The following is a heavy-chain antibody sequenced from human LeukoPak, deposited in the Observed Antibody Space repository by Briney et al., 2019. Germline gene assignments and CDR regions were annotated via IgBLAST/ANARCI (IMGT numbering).Heavy chain of an antibody. CDR1: GFTFSSYS. Sequence: GGSVRLSCAASGFTFSSYSLHWVRQAPGKGLEWVSSISSSSSYIHYADSVKGRFTISRDNAKNSLYLQMNSLRAEDTAVYYCARAMSGCSSTSCYDYWGQGTLVTVSS. CDR3: ARAMSGCSSTSCYDY. V-gene: IGHV3-21*01. J-gene: IGHJ4*02. D-gene: IGHD2-2*01. CDR2: ISSSSSYI.